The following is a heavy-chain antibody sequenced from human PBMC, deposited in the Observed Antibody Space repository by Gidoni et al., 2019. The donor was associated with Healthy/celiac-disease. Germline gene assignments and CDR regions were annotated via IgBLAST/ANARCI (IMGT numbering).Heavy chain of an antibody. D-gene: IGHD5-12*01. J-gene: IGHJ4*02. V-gene: IGHV3-33*01. Sequence: QVQLVESGGGVVQPGRSLRLPCAASGFTFSSYGMHWVRQAPGKGLEWVAVIWYNGSNKYYADSVKGRFTISRDKSKNTLYLQMNSLRAEDTAVYYCAGEGSNVDIVATLPDYWGQGTLVTVSS. CDR2: IWYNGSNK. CDR1: GFTFSSYG. CDR3: AGEGSNVDIVATLPDY.